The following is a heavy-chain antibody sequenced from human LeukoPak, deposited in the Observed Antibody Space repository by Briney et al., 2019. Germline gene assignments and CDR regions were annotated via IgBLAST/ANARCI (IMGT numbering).Heavy chain of an antibody. CDR1: GFTFSSYS. J-gene: IGHJ4*02. Sequence: QPGGSLRLSCAASGFTFSSYSMNWVRQAPGKGLEWVSYISSSSSTIYYADSVKGRFTISRDDSKNMLYLQMSSLRVDDTAVYYCAYLGLSSDWNDVPGPQIDHWGQGMLVSVSS. V-gene: IGHV3-48*04. CDR2: ISSSSSTI. D-gene: IGHD1-1*01. CDR3: AYLGLSSDWNDVPGPQIDH.